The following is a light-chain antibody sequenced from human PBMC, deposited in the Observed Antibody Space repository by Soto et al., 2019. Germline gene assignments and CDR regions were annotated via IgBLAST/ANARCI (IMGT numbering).Light chain of an antibody. CDR2: ASS. Sequence: EIVLTQSPGTLSLSPGERATLSCRASQSVTSYLAWYQQKPGQAPRLLIYASSTRATGIPDRFSGGGSGTDFTLTISRLEPEDFAVYYCQPDSTSQTFGQGTVLEI. V-gene: IGKV3-20*01. CDR1: QSVTSY. J-gene: IGKJ1*01. CDR3: QPDSTSQT.